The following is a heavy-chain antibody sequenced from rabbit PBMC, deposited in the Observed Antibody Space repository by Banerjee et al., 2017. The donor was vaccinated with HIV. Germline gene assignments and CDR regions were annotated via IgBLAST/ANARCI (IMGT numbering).Heavy chain of an antibody. Sequence: QEQLVESGGGLVQPEGSLTLTCTASGFDFSSNAMCWVRQAPVKGLEWIGCIWTGSSGGTWYARWAKGRFTISKTSSTTVTLQMTSLTAADTATYFCARDLAGAIGWNFNLWGPGTLVTVS. CDR3: ARDLAGAIGWNFNL. CDR1: GFDFSSNA. J-gene: IGHJ4*01. CDR2: IWTGSSGGT. D-gene: IGHD4-1*01. V-gene: IGHV1S45*01.